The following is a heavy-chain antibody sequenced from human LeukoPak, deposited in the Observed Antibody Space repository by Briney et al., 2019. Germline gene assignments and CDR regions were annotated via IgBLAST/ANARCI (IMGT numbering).Heavy chain of an antibody. V-gene: IGHV3-30*02. Sequence: GGSMRLSCAASGFTFSSYGMHWVRQAPGKGLEWVAFIRYDGSNKYYADSVKGRFTISRDNSKNTLYLQMNSLRAEDTAVYYCAKEEYYDFWSGYLVYWGQGTLVTVSS. D-gene: IGHD3-3*01. CDR3: AKEEYYDFWSGYLVY. CDR2: IRYDGSNK. CDR1: GFTFSSYG. J-gene: IGHJ4*02.